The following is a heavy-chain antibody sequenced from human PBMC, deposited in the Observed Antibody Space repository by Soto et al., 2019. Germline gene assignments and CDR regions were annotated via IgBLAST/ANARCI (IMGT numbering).Heavy chain of an antibody. Sequence: PSQTLSLTCAISGDSVSSNSAAWNWIRQSPSRGLEWLGRTYYRSKWYNDYAVSVKSRITINPDTSKNQFSLQLNSVTPEDTAVYYCARDRNQVLLWFGEPTYCYYGMDVWGQGTTVTVSS. CDR2: TYYRSKWYN. V-gene: IGHV6-1*01. CDR1: GDSVSSNSAA. D-gene: IGHD3-10*01. J-gene: IGHJ6*02. CDR3: ARDRNQVLLWFGEPTYCYYGMDV.